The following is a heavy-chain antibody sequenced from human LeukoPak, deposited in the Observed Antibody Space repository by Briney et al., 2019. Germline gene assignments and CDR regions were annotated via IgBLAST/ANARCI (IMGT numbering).Heavy chain of an antibody. D-gene: IGHD4-23*01. Sequence: GRSLRLSCAASGFTFSSYAMHWVRQAPGKGLEWVAVISYDGSNKYYADSVKGRFTISRDNAKNSLYLQMNSLRAEDTAVYYCARVDYGGNSGYFDYWGRGTLVTVSS. CDR1: GFTFSSYA. J-gene: IGHJ4*02. V-gene: IGHV3-30-3*01. CDR3: ARVDYGGNSGYFDY. CDR2: ISYDGSNK.